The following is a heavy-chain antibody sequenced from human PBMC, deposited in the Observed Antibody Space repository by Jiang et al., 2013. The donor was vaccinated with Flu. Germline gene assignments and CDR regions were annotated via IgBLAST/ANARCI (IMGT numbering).Heavy chain of an antibody. D-gene: IGHD4-23*01. CDR3: ARDGQAVLTRKLWYFDL. V-gene: IGHV4-59*01. J-gene: IGHJ2*01. Sequence: SRVTISLDTSKNQFSLKLTSVTAADTAVYYCARDGQAVLTRKLWYFDLWGRGTLVTVSS.